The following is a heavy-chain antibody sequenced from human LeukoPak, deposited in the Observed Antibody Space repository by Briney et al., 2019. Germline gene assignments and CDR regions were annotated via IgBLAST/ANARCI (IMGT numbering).Heavy chain of an antibody. CDR3: ARHEGAVWGSPRGPLDP. D-gene: IGHD3-16*01. V-gene: IGHV4-39*01. J-gene: IGHJ5*02. CDR2: IYYSGST. CDR1: GGSISSSSYY. Sequence: PSETLSLTCTVSGGSISSSSYYWGWIRQPPGKGLEWIGSIYYSGSTYYNPSLKSRVTISVDTSKNQFSLKLSSVTAANTAVYYCARHEGAVWGSPRGPLDPWGQGTLVTVSS.